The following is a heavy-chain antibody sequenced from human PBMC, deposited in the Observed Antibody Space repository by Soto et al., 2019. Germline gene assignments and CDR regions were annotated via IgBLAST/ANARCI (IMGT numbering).Heavy chain of an antibody. Sequence: ASVKVSCKASGYTFTSYYMHWVRQAPGQGLEWMGIINPSGGSTSYAQKFQGRVTMTRDTSISTAYMELRSLRSDDTAVYYCARDRNGWAQVVDYWGQGTLVTVSS. CDR2: INPSGGST. D-gene: IGHD6-19*01. J-gene: IGHJ4*02. V-gene: IGHV1-46*01. CDR1: GYTFTSYY. CDR3: ARDRNGWAQVVDY.